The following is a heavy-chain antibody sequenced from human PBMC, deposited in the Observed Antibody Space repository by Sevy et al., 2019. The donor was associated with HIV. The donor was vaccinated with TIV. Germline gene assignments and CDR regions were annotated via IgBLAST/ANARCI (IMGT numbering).Heavy chain of an antibody. CDR2: IDHSGRS. J-gene: IGHJ4*02. Sequence: SETLSLTCAVYGESFSNYYWSWIRLSPGKGLESIGEIDHSGRSDYNPSLKSRVTMSVDTSKNQFSLKLTSVTAADTAVYYCARGPKPLRSDYGDYRGVGYYCDSWGQGTLVTVSS. CDR3: ARGPKPLRSDYGDYRGVGYYCDS. CDR1: GESFSNYY. V-gene: IGHV4-34*01. D-gene: IGHD4-17*01.